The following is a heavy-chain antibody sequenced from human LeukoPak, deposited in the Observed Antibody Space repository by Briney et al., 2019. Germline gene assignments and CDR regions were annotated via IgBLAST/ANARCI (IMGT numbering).Heavy chain of an antibody. CDR1: GYSFTSYW. J-gene: IGHJ4*02. V-gene: IGHV5-51*01. CDR3: ARSVSYCSSTSCYTPDY. D-gene: IGHD2-2*02. Sequence: GESLKISCKGSGYSFTSYWIGWVRQMPGKGLEWMGIIYPGDSDTRYSPSFQGQVTISADKSISTAYLQWSSLKASDTAMYYCARSVSYCSSTSCYTPDYWGQGTLVTVSS. CDR2: IYPGDSDT.